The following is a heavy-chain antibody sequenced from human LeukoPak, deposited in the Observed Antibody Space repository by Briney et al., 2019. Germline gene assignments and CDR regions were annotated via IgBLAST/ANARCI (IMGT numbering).Heavy chain of an antibody. Sequence: SETLSLTCTVSGGSISSGNYYWSWIRQPAGKGLEWIGRIYTSGSTNYNPSLKSRVTMSVDTSKNQFSLKLSSVTAADTAVYYCARRTHGSWYDYWGQGTLVTVSS. J-gene: IGHJ4*02. CDR2: IYTSGST. V-gene: IGHV4-61*02. CDR3: ARRTHGSWYDY. CDR1: GGSISSGNYY. D-gene: IGHD6-13*01.